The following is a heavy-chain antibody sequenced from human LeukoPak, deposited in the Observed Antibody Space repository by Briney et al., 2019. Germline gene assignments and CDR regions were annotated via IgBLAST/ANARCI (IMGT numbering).Heavy chain of an antibody. Sequence: PGGSLRLSCAASGFTFSSYGMHWVRQAPGKGLEWVAFIRYDGSNKYYADSVKGRFTISRDNSKNTLYLQMNSLRAEDTAVYYCGKNLRLYGSGSSDVDYWGQGTRVTVSS. CDR1: GFTFSSYG. CDR3: GKNLRLYGSGSSDVDY. CDR2: IRYDGSNK. D-gene: IGHD3-10*01. J-gene: IGHJ4*02. V-gene: IGHV3-30*02.